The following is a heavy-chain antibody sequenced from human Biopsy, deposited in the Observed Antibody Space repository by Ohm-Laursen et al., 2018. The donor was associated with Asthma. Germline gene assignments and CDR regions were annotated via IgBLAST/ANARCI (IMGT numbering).Heavy chain of an antibody. CDR2: IYNDGRA. D-gene: IGHD4-17*01. CDR3: TRTTTVTTTYAMDV. J-gene: IGHJ6*02. V-gene: IGHV3-53*01. Sequence: SLRLSCAASEFSVSSSYMSWVRQAPGKGLEWVSVIYNDGRAYYADSVKGRFTVSRDNSKNTLFLQMNSLRAEDTAVYYCTRTTTVTTTYAMDVWGRGTTVTGSS. CDR1: EFSVSSSY.